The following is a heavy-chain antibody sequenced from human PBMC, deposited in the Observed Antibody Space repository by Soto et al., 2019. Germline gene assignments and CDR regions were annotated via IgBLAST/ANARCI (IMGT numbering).Heavy chain of an antibody. D-gene: IGHD2-2*01. J-gene: IGHJ4*02. V-gene: IGHV3-33*01. CDR1: GFTFSSYG. Sequence: GGSLRLSCAASGFTFSSYGMHWVRQAPGKGLEWVAVIWYDGSNKYYADSVKGRFTISRDNSKNTLYLQMNSLRAEDTAVYYCARDGGDIVVVPAARYCSGGSCFDSYYFDYWGQGTLVTVSS. CDR3: ARDGGDIVVVPAARYCSGGSCFDSYYFDY. CDR2: IWYDGSNK.